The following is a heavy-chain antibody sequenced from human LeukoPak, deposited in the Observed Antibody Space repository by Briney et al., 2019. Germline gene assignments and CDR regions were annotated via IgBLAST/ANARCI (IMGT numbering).Heavy chain of an antibody. CDR2: IKQDGSEK. CDR1: GFTFSSYW. J-gene: IGHJ4*02. CDR3: AKDQSTETSLEY. Sequence: SGGSLRLSCAAPGFTFSSYWMSWVRQAPGKGLEWVANIKQDGSEKYYVDSVKGRFTISRDNAKNSLYLQMNSLRAEDTAVYYCAKDQSTETSLEYWGQGTLVTVSS. V-gene: IGHV3-7*01. D-gene: IGHD1-1*01.